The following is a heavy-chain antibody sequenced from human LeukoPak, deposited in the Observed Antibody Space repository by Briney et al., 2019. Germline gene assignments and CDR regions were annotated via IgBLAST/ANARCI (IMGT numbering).Heavy chain of an antibody. D-gene: IGHD3-3*01. CDR2: MQYDGSVE. Sequence: GGSLRLSCVASGFSLSNYGIHWVREAPGKGLEWVTFMQYDGSVEFYADSVKGRFTISRDNSKNTLYLQMNSLRAEDTAVYYCARSITIFGVVTWDDAFDIWGQGTMVTVSS. CDR3: ARSITIFGVVTWDDAFDI. J-gene: IGHJ3*02. V-gene: IGHV3-30*02. CDR1: GFSLSNYG.